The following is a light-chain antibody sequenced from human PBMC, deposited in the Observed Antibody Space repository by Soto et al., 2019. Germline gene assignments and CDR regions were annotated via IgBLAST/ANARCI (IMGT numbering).Light chain of an antibody. V-gene: IGLV1-47*01. Sequence: QSVLTQPPSASGTPGQRVTISCSGSSSNIGSNYVYWYQQFPGSAPELLIYRNDQRPSGVPDRFSGSKSGTSASLAISGPRSEDEADYYCAAWDDSLSAVVFGGGTKLTVL. CDR3: AAWDDSLSAVV. CDR2: RND. CDR1: SSNIGSNY. J-gene: IGLJ2*01.